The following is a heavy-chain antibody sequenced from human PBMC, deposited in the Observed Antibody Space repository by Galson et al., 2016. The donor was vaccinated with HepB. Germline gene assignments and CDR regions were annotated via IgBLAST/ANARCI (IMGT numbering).Heavy chain of an antibody. V-gene: IGHV4-39*01. Sequence: SETLSPTCTVSGGSISSSSSYWGWIRQPPGTGLEWTGSIHSSGSTYYTPSLKRRVTISVDTSKNQFSRKRSSVTAAATAVYYCARRDMGDGSGPFDYWGQGTLVTVSS. CDR1: GGSISSSSSY. D-gene: IGHD3-10*01. CDR2: IHSSGST. J-gene: IGHJ4*02. CDR3: ARRDMGDGSGPFDY.